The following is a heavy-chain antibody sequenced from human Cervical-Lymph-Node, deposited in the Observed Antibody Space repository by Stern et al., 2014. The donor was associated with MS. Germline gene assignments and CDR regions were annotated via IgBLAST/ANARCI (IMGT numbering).Heavy chain of an antibody. CDR2: INPTGGST. CDR3: ARAGSSNSNYFDY. CDR1: GYTFTGYY. V-gene: IGHV1-46*01. D-gene: IGHD2-2*01. J-gene: IGHJ4*02. Sequence: QVQLQQSGAEVKKPGASVKVSCKASGYTFTGYYMYWVRPASGQGLEWMGIINPTGGSTTYAQTFQGRVTMTADTSTSTVYMDLSSLTSEDTAIYYCARAGSSNSNYFDYWGQGTLVTVSS.